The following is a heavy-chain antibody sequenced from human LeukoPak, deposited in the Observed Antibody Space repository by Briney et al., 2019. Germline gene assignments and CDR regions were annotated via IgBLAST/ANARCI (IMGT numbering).Heavy chain of an antibody. D-gene: IGHD3-3*01. CDR1: GFTFSSYW. CDR3: ARFRTQFDFWSGYWFFDY. V-gene: IGHV3-7*01. CDR2: IKQDGSEK. Sequence: GGSLRLSCAASGFTFSSYWMSWVRQAPGKGLEWVANIKQDGSEKYYVDSVKGRFTISRDNAKNSLYLQMNSLRAEDTAVYYCARFRTQFDFWSGYWFFDYWGQGTLVTVSP. J-gene: IGHJ4*02.